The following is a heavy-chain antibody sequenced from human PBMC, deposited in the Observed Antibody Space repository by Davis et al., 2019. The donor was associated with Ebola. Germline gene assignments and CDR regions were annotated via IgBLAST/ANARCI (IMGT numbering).Heavy chain of an antibody. D-gene: IGHD3-10*01. V-gene: IGHV5-51*01. CDR3: ARGPRSYFRAGGDDY. J-gene: IGHJ4*02. Sequence: KVSCKGSGYSFTTHWIGWVRQMPGKGLEWMGIIYPGDSDTRYSPSFQGQVTISVDKSINTAYLQWSSLKASDTAMYYCARGPRSYFRAGGDDYWGQGTLVTVSS. CDR1: GYSFTTHW. CDR2: IYPGDSDT.